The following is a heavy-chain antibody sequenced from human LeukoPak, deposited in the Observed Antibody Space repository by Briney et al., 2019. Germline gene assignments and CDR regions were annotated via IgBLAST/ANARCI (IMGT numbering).Heavy chain of an antibody. D-gene: IGHD3-9*01. J-gene: IGHJ3*02. CDR1: GYSISSGYY. V-gene: IGHV3-21*01. CDR3: ARDVVLRYFVGAFDI. CDR2: ISSSSSYI. Sequence: ETLSLTCTVSGYSISSGYYWGWIRQAPGKGLEWVSSISSSSSYIYYADSVKGRFTISRDNAKNSLYLQMNSLRAEDTAVYYCARDVVLRYFVGAFDIWGQGTMVTVSS.